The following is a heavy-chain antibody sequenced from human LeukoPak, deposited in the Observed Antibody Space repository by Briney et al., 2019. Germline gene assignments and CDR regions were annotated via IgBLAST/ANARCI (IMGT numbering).Heavy chain of an antibody. CDR2: ISNSGRYL. CDR1: GFSFSSHN. CDR3: ARDSTYGDFDY. Sequence: TGGSLRLSCAASGFSFSSHNMNWVRHAPGKGLEWVSSISNSGRYLYYADSVRGRFTISRDNAKNSLYLQMNSLRAEDTAVYYCARDSTYGDFDYWGQGTLVTVSS. J-gene: IGHJ4*02. D-gene: IGHD3-10*01. V-gene: IGHV3-21*01.